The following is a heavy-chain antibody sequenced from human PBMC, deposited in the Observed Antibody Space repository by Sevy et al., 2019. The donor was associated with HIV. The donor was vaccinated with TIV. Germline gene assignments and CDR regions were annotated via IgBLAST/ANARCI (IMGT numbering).Heavy chain of an antibody. CDR1: GYTFTSYG. V-gene: IGHV1-18*01. Sequence: ASVKVSCKASGYTFTSYGISWVRQAPGQGLEWMGWISAYNGNTNYAQKLQGRVTMTTDTSTSTAYMELRSRRSDDTAVYYCARDGASPGVLLWFGEFTNYYYYYMDVWGKGTTVTVSS. D-gene: IGHD3-10*01. CDR3: ARDGASPGVLLWFGEFTNYYYYYMDV. J-gene: IGHJ6*03. CDR2: ISAYNGNT.